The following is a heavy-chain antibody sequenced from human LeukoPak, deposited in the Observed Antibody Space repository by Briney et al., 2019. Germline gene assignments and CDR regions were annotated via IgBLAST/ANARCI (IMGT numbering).Heavy chain of an antibody. D-gene: IGHD3-22*01. CDR1: SYSISSGYF. CDR3: ARVERPGGYDTSGYFSWGEYYCMDV. J-gene: IGHJ6*03. CDR2: IYHSGST. Sequence: PSETLTLTCIVSSYSISSGYFWGWIRQPPGKGLEWIGSIYHSGSTYHNPSLKSRVTISVDTSKNQFSLKLSSVTAADTAVYYCARVERPGGYDTSGYFSWGEYYCMDVWGKGTTVTVSS. V-gene: IGHV4-38-2*02.